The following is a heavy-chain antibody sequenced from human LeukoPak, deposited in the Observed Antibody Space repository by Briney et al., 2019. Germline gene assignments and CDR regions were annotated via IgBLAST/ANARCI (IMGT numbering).Heavy chain of an antibody. CDR1: AFTFSNYA. V-gene: IGHV3-23*01. J-gene: IGHJ4*02. D-gene: IGHD6-19*01. Sequence: GGSLRLSCAASAFTFSNYAMSWVRQAPGKGLEWVSAITGTGGGTFYTDSVKGRFIISRDNSKNTLYLQMNSLRAEDTAVYYCAKWGGDSSGWYEFDDWGQGTLVTVSS. CDR3: AKWGGDSSGWYEFDD. CDR2: ITGTGGGT.